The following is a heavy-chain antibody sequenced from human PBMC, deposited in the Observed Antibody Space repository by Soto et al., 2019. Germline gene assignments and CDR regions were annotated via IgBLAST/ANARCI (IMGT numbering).Heavy chain of an antibody. CDR1: GFTFSSYS. V-gene: IGHV3-21*01. J-gene: IGHJ3*02. D-gene: IGHD3-10*01. CDR2: ISSSSSYI. Sequence: VNPGESQGPPREKPGGSLRLSCAASGFTFSSYSMNWVRQAPGKGLEWVSSISSSSSYIYYADSVKGRFTISRDNAKNSLYLQMNSLRAEDTAVYYCARDRRQFGEWNDAFDIWGQGTMVTVSS. CDR3: ARDRRQFGEWNDAFDI.